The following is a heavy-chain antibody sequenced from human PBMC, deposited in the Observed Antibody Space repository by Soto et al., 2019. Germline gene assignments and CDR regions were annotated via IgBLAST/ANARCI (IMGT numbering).Heavy chain of an antibody. CDR1: GYTFTGYY. J-gene: IGHJ5*02. CDR3: ARDQVPAALLGWFDP. V-gene: IGHV1-2*04. Sequence: ASVKVSCKASGYTFTGYYMHWVRQAPGQGLEWMGWINPNSGGTNYAQKFQGWVTMTRDTSISTAYMELSRLRSEDTAVYYCARDQVPAALLGWFDPWGQGTLVTVSS. D-gene: IGHD2-2*01. CDR2: INPNSGGT.